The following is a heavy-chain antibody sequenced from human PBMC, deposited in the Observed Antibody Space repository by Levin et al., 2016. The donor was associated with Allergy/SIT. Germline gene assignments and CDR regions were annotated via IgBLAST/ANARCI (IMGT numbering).Heavy chain of an antibody. CDR3: ARDNYFDSAAIRGLDP. Sequence: ASVKVSCKASGYTFTTNDVHWVRQAPGQRLEWMGWVDAGTGKTKYSEKFQGRVTITRDASASTAYMELSSLSLEDTAVYYCARDNYFDSAAIRGLDPWGQGTLVTVSS. D-gene: IGHD3-22*01. V-gene: IGHV1-3*01. CDR2: VDAGTGKT. J-gene: IGHJ5*02. CDR1: GYTFTTND.